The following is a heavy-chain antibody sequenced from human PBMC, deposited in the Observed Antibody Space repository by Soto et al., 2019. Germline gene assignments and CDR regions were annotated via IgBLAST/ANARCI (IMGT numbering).Heavy chain of an antibody. CDR3: ARARFCTSTSCYHYFDF. CDR1: GGSISSSS. CDR2: IYNNGRT. Sequence: PSETLSLTCTVSGGSISSSSWSWIRQPPGRGLEWIGYIYNNGRTDYNPSLKSRVTISVDTSKNHFPLKLSSVTPADTAVYYCARARFCTSTSCYHYFDFWGQGTLVTVSS. D-gene: IGHD2-2*01. J-gene: IGHJ4*02. V-gene: IGHV4-59*01.